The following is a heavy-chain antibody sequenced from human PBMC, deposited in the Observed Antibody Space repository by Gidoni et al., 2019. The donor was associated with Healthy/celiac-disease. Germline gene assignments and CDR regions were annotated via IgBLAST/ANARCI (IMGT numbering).Heavy chain of an antibody. Sequence: EVQLVEPGGGLVQPGGSLSLSCAASGFTFSSYEMTWVRQAPGKGLEWVSYISSSGSTIYYADSVKGRFTISRDNAKNSLYLQMNSLRAEDTAVYYCARGFYDSSGYPSYFDYWGQGTLVTVSS. CDR1: GFTFSSYE. CDR2: ISSSGSTI. D-gene: IGHD3-22*01. V-gene: IGHV3-48*03. CDR3: ARGFYDSSGYPSYFDY. J-gene: IGHJ4*02.